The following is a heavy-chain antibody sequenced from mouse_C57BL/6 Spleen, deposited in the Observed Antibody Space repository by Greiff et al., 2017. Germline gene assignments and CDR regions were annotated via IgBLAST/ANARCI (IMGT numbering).Heavy chain of an antibody. D-gene: IGHD2-1*01. CDR3: ARSRIYYGNYEFAY. CDR1: GYTFTSYW. J-gene: IGHJ3*01. V-gene: IGHV1-52*01. CDR2: IDPSDSET. Sequence: QVQLQQPGAELVRPGSSVKLSCKASGYTFTSYWMHWVKQRPIQGLEWIGNIDPSDSETHYNQKFKDKATLTVDKYSSTAYMQLSSLTSEDSAVYYCARSRIYYGNYEFAYWGQGTLVTVSA.